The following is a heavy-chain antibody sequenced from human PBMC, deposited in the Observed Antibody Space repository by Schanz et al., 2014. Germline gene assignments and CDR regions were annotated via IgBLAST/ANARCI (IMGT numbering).Heavy chain of an antibody. CDR2: IRSSSTPI. V-gene: IGHV3-48*01. CDR3: TRDVRLDRRGNWFDP. CDR1: GFTFRGYA. J-gene: IGHJ5*02. Sequence: EVQLLESGGGLVQPGGSLRLSCAASGFTFRGYAMSWVRQAPGRGLEWVSYIRSSSTPIYYADSVKGRFTISRDNAKNSLYLQMNSLRAEDTAVYYCTRDVRLDRRGNWFDPWGQGTLVTVSS. D-gene: IGHD1-1*01.